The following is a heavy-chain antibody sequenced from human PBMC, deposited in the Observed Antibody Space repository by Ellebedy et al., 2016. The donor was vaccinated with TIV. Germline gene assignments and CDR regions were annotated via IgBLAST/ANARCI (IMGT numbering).Heavy chain of an antibody. CDR2: IIPIFGTA. D-gene: IGHD6-13*01. Sequence: AASVKVSCKASGGTFSSYAISWVRQAPGQGLEWMGGIIPIFGTANYAQKFQGRVTITADESTSTAYMELSSLRSEDTAVYYCARGIGIAAAGLVELDYWGQGTLVTVSS. V-gene: IGHV1-69*13. J-gene: IGHJ4*02. CDR1: GGTFSSYA. CDR3: ARGIGIAAAGLVELDY.